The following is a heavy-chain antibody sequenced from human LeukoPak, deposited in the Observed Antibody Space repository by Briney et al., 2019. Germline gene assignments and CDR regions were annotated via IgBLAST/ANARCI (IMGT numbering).Heavy chain of an antibody. D-gene: IGHD4-17*01. V-gene: IGHV3-7*01. J-gene: IGHJ2*01. CDR3: ARGGNHGDYWYFDL. Sequence: GGSLRLSCAASGFTFSSNGMNWVRQAPGKGPEWVANIKQDGSEKYYVDSVKGRFTISRDNAETSLHLQMNSLRAEDTAVYYCARGGNHGDYWYFDLWGRGTLVTVSS. CDR2: IKQDGSEK. CDR1: GFTFSSNG.